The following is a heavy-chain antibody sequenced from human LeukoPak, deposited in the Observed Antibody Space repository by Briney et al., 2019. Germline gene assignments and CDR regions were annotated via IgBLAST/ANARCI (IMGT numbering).Heavy chain of an antibody. D-gene: IGHD5-12*01. CDR1: GFTFSNYG. Sequence: GGSLRLSCAASGFTFSNYGMNWVRQAPGKGLEWVSSISTSISYIYYADSMKVRFTISRDNAKNSMYMKMTSLRAEDTAVYYCARVEGNIVTTTESYFDYWGQGTLVTVSS. V-gene: IGHV3-21*01. J-gene: IGHJ4*02. CDR3: ARVEGNIVTTTESYFDY. CDR2: ISTSISYI.